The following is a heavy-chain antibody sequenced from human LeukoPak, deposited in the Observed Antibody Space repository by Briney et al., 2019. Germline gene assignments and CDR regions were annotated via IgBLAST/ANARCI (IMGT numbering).Heavy chain of an antibody. CDR3: AKEGGGAFDI. D-gene: IGHD3-16*01. V-gene: IGHV3-9*01. CDR1: GFTFDDYA. CDR2: ISRNSASI. Sequence: GRSLRLSCTASGFTFDDYAMHWVRQAPGKGLEWVSGISRNSASIGYADSVKGRVTISRDNAKNSPYLQMNRLRPEDTALYYCAKEGGGAFDIWGQGTMVTVSP. J-gene: IGHJ3*02.